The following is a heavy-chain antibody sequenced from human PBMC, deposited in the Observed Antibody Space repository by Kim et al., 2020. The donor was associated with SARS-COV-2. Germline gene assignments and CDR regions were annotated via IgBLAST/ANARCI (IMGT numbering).Heavy chain of an antibody. Sequence: GGSLRLSCAASGFTFSSYGMHWVRQAPGKGLEWVTVISYDGTNKYYADSVRGRFTISRDNSKSTLYLQMNSVRAEDTAVYFCVRAGTTTHHWLDPWGQGT. D-gene: IGHD1-1*01. CDR2: ISYDGTNK. CDR3: VRAGTTTHHWLDP. J-gene: IGHJ5*02. CDR1: GFTFSSYG. V-gene: IGHV3-33*05.